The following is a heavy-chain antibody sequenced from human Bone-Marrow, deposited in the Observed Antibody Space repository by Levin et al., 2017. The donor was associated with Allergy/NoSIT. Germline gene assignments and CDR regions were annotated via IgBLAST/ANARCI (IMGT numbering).Heavy chain of an antibody. D-gene: IGHD1-26*01. V-gene: IGHV3-23*01. CDR1: GFTFSSSA. CDR3: AKSLGIFDY. Sequence: AGGSLRLSCTASGFTFSSSAMSWVRQAPGKGLEWVSAILNTGGRTYYADSVKGRFTISRDNSKNTLFLQMNSLRAEDTALYYCAKSLGIFDYWGQGALVTVSS. CDR2: ILNTGGRT. J-gene: IGHJ4*02.